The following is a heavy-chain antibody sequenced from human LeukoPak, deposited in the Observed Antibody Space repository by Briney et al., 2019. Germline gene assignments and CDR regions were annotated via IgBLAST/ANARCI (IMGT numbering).Heavy chain of an antibody. Sequence: GGSLRLSCAASGFTFSSYSMDWVRQAPGKGLEGVSYISSSSSTIYYADSVKGRFTISRDNAKNSLYLQMDSLRGEDTAVYYCARHLSGVTGYTYGRGIDYWGQGTLVTVSS. V-gene: IGHV3-48*04. D-gene: IGHD5-18*01. CDR2: ISSSSSTI. CDR1: GFTFSSYS. J-gene: IGHJ4*02. CDR3: ARHLSGVTGYTYGRGIDY.